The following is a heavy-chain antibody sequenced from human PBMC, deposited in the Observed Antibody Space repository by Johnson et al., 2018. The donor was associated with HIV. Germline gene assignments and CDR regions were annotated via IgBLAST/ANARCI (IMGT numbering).Heavy chain of an antibody. CDR1: GFTFSKYD. J-gene: IGHJ3*02. D-gene: IGHD3-16*01. CDR3: ARGRGALDI. CDR2: IWYDGSNI. Sequence: QVQLVESGGGVVQPGRSLRLSCAASGFTFSKYDMHWVRQAPGKGLEWVAVIWYDGSNIYFADFVKGRFTISRDNSKNTLYLQMNSLRAEDTAVYYCARGRGALDIWGQGTMVTVSS. V-gene: IGHV3-33*08.